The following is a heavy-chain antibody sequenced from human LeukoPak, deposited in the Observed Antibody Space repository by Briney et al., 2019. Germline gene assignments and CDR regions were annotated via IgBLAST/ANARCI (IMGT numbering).Heavy chain of an antibody. CDR1: GGSISSSSYY. CDR2: IYYSGST. Sequence: SETLSLTCTVSGGSISSSSYYWGWIRQPPGKGLEWIGSIYYSGSTNYNPSLKSRVTISVDTSKNQFSLKLSSVTAADTAVYYCARVDSSGWGRNFDYWGQGTLVTVSS. J-gene: IGHJ4*02. D-gene: IGHD6-19*01. V-gene: IGHV4-39*07. CDR3: ARVDSSGWGRNFDY.